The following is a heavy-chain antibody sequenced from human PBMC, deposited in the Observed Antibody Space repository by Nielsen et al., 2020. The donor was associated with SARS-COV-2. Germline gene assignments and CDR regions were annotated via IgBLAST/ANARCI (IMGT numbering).Heavy chain of an antibody. Sequence: WIRQPPGKGLEWVSAISGSGGSTYYADSVKGRFTISRDNSKNTLYLQMNSLRAEDTAVYYCARGYFDAFDIWGQGTMVTVSS. CDR3: ARGYFDAFDI. V-gene: IGHV3-23*01. CDR2: ISGSGGST. D-gene: IGHD3-9*01. J-gene: IGHJ3*02.